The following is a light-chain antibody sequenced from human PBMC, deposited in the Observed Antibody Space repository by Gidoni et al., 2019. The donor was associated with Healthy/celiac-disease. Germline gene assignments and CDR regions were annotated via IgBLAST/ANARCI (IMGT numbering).Light chain of an antibody. CDR2: DVS. CDR1: SSDVGGYNY. J-gene: IGLJ1*01. Sequence: QSALTQPASVSGSPGQSITISCTVTSSDVGGYNYVSWYQQHPGKAAKLMIYDVSNRPTGVSNRFSGSKSGNTASLTISGLQAEDEAEYYCISYTSSSTRVFGTGTKVTVL. CDR3: ISYTSSSTRV. V-gene: IGLV2-14*01.